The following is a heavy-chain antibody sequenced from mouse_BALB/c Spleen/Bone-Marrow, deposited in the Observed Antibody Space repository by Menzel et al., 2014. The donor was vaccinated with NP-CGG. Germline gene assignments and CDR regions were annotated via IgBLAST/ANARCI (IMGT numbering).Heavy chain of an antibody. CDR1: GLTFSDYY. CDR2: ISDGGTYT. J-gene: IGHJ3*01. Sequence: EVQLVESGGGLVKPGGSLKLSCAASGLTFSDYYIYWVRQTPEKRLEWVATISDGGTYTYYPDTVKGRFTISRDNAKNNLYLQMNGLKSEDTAMYYCVRDGDYRYACFTYWGQGTLVTVSA. D-gene: IGHD2-14*01. V-gene: IGHV5-4*02. CDR3: VRDGDYRYACFTY.